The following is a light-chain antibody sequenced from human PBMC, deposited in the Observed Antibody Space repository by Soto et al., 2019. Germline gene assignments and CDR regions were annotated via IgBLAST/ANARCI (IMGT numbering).Light chain of an antibody. J-gene: IGKJ4*01. Sequence: DIPMTQSPSSLSASVGDRVTITCQASHHISDYLNWYQQRPGKAPKLLIYDASNLQTGVPIRFRRSGSGTHFTLTISSLQPEDAATYYCLQYDSVPRLFGGGTNVEI. CDR2: DAS. CDR1: HHISDY. CDR3: LQYDSVPRL. V-gene: IGKV1-33*01.